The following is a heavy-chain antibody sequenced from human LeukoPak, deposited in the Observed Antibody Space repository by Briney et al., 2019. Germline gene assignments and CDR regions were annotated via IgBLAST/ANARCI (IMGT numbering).Heavy chain of an antibody. Sequence: GESLKISCKGSGYSFTSYWIGLVRQMPGKGLEWMGIIYPGDSDTRYSPSFQGQVTISADKSVSTAYLQWSSLKASDTAMYYCARYRRDGYPGGQIDYWGQGTLVTVSS. CDR3: ARYRRDGYPGGQIDY. J-gene: IGHJ4*02. CDR2: IYPGDSDT. CDR1: GYSFTSYW. D-gene: IGHD5-24*01. V-gene: IGHV5-51*01.